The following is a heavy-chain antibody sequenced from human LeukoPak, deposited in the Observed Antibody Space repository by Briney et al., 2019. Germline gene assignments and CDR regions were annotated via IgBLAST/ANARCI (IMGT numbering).Heavy chain of an antibody. CDR2: ISSSGSTI. J-gene: IGHJ3*02. CDR3: ASDGYYDSSGYMGVAFDI. CDR1: GFTFSSYE. Sequence: PGGSLRLSCAASGFTFSSYEMNWVRQAPGKGLEWVSYISSSGSTIYYADSVKGRFTISRDNAKNSLYLQMNSLRAEDTAVYYCASDGYYDSSGYMGVAFDIWGQGTMVTVSS. V-gene: IGHV3-48*03. D-gene: IGHD3-22*01.